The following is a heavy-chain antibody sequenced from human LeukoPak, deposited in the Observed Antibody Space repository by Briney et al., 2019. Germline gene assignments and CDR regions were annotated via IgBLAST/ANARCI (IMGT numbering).Heavy chain of an antibody. V-gene: IGHV4-38-2*02. Sequence: SETLSLTCTVSGYSISSGYYWGWIRQPPGKGLEWIGSIYHSGSTNYNPSLKSRVTISVDKSKNQFSLKLSSVTAADTAVYHCAVGAYGPTTDYWGQGTLVTVSS. CDR3: AVGAYGPTTDY. CDR2: IYHSGST. D-gene: IGHD2-21*01. J-gene: IGHJ4*02. CDR1: GYSISSGYY.